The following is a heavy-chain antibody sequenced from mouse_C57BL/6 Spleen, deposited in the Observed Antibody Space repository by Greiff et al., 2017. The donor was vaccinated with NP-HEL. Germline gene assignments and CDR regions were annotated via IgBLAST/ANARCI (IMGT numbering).Heavy chain of an antibody. V-gene: IGHV1-52*01. CDR1: GYTFTSYW. D-gene: IGHD2-4*01. Sequence: QVQLQQPGAELVRPGSSVKLSCKASGYTFTSYWMHWVKQRPIQGLEWIGNIYPSDSETHYNQKFKDKATLTVDKSSSTAYMQLSSLTSEDSAVYDCALYDYDGYFDDWDQGTTLTVSS. CDR3: ALYDYDGYFDD. J-gene: IGHJ2*01. CDR2: IYPSDSET.